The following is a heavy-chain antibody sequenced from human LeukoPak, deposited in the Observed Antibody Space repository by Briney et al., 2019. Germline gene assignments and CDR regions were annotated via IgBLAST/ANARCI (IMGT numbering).Heavy chain of an antibody. CDR1: GFTFSSYG. D-gene: IGHD1-26*01. CDR3: AKTGGLVGATIDY. CDR2: ISGSGGST. V-gene: IGHV3-23*01. J-gene: IGHJ4*02. Sequence: GGSLRLSCAASGFTFSSYGMSWVRQAPGKGLEWVSAISGSGGSTYYADSVKGRFTISRDNSKNTLYLQMNSLRAEDTAVYYCAKTGGLVGATIDYWGQGILVTVSS.